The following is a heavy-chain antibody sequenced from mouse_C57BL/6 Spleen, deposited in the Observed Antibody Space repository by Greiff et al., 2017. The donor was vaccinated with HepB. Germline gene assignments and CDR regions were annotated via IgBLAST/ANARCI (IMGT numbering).Heavy chain of an antibody. Sequence: VQLQQSGPELVKPGASVKISCKASGYTFTDYYMNWVKQSHGKSLEWIGDINPNNGGTSYNQKFKGKATLTVDKSSSTAYMELRSLTSEDSAVYYCARGRFITTVVVDYWGQGTTLTVSS. V-gene: IGHV1-26*01. CDR3: ARGRFITTVVVDY. J-gene: IGHJ2*01. D-gene: IGHD1-1*01. CDR1: GYTFTDYY. CDR2: INPNNGGT.